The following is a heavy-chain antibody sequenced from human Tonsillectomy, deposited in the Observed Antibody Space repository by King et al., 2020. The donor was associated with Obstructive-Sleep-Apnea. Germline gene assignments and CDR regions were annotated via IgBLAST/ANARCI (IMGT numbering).Heavy chain of an antibody. Sequence: VQLVESGGGVVQPGRSLRLSCAASGFTFSSYGMHWVRQAPGKGLEWVAVISYDGSNKYYADSVKGRFTISRDNSKNTLYLQMNSLRAEDTAVYYCAKTHSYYGSGSYYWIGGVGDYWGQGTLVTVSS. D-gene: IGHD3-10*01. V-gene: IGHV3-30*18. J-gene: IGHJ4*02. CDR2: ISYDGSNK. CDR1: GFTFSSYG. CDR3: AKTHSYYGSGSYYWIGGVGDY.